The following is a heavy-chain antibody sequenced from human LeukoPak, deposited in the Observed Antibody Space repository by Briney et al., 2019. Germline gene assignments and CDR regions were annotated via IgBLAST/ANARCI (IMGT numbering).Heavy chain of an antibody. CDR2: IWYDGSNK. Sequence: PGGSLRLSCAASGFTFSSYGMHWVRQAPGKGLEWVAVIWYDGSNKYYADSVKGRFTISRDNSKNTLYLQMNSLRAEDTAVYYCAKEGVDRSQWALDYWGQGTLVTVSS. CDR1: GFTFSSYG. V-gene: IGHV3-30*02. D-gene: IGHD1-26*01. J-gene: IGHJ4*02. CDR3: AKEGVDRSQWALDY.